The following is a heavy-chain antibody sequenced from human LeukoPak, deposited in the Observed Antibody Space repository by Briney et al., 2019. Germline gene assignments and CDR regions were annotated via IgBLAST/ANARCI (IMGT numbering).Heavy chain of an antibody. J-gene: IGHJ4*02. V-gene: IGHV3-30*03. D-gene: IGHD6-6*01. CDR3: ARDLSSGDY. CDR1: GFTFSNAW. Sequence: PGGSLRLSCAPSGFTFSNAWMNWVRQAPGKGLEWVAVISIDGKKSYYADSVKGRFTISRDNAKNSLYLQMNSLRAEDTAVYYCARDLSSGDYWGQGTLVTVSS. CDR2: ISIDGKKS.